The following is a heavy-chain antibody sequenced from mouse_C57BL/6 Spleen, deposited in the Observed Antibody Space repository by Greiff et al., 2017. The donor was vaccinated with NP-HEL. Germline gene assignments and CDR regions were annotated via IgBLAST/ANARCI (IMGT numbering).Heavy chain of an antibody. Sequence: EVMLVASGGGLVKPGGSLKLSCAASGFTFSSYTMSWVRQTPEKRLGWVATISGGGGNTYYPDSVKGRFTISRDNAKNTLYLQMSSLRSEDTALYYCARRGTGTFYFDYWGQGTTLTVSS. D-gene: IGHD4-1*01. J-gene: IGHJ2*01. V-gene: IGHV5-9*01. CDR1: GFTFSSYT. CDR3: ARRGTGTFYFDY. CDR2: ISGGGGNT.